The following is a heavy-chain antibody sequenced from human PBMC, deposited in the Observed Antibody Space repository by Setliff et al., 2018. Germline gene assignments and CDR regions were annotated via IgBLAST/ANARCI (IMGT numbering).Heavy chain of an antibody. D-gene: IGHD3-16*01. CDR1: GDPMSSRRYY. CDR3: AIGGGYCDFFDCFPFDN. J-gene: IGHJ4*02. V-gene: IGHV4-61*09. CDR2: IYTSWST. Sequence: SETLSLTCTVSGDPMSSRRYYWAWIRQPAGKGLEWLGQIYTSWSTNYNPSLKSRFTISLDASKNQFSLSLTSVTAADTAVYYCAIGGGYCDFFDCFPFDNWGQGFLVTVSS.